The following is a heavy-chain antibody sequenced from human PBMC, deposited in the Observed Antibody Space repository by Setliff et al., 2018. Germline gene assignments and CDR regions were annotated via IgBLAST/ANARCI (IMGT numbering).Heavy chain of an antibody. CDR2: INPHGSEK. J-gene: IGHJ6*03. V-gene: IGHV3-7*01. CDR1: GLSYINDW. Sequence: GGSLRLSCTASGLSYINDWVSWVRQAPGKGLEWLASINPHGSEKYYADSVKGRFTISRDNAKNSLSLQMNNLRVEDTALYFCARGRKDTSMTADYYYMDVWGRGTTVTVSS. D-gene: IGHD2-2*01. CDR3: ARGRKDTSMTADYYYMDV.